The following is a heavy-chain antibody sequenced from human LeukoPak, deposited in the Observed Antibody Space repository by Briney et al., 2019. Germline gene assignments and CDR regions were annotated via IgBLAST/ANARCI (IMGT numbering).Heavy chain of an antibody. CDR2: IYYSGST. D-gene: IGHD3-22*01. CDR1: GGSISSYH. CDR3: ASGVPDYDSSGYYLYY. V-gene: IGHV4-59*08. J-gene: IGHJ4*02. Sequence: SETLSLTCTVSGGSISSYHWSWIRQPPGKGLEWIGYIYYSGSTNYNPSLKSRVTISVDTSKNQFSLKLSSVTAADTAVYYCASGVPDYDSSGYYLYYWGQGTLVTVSS.